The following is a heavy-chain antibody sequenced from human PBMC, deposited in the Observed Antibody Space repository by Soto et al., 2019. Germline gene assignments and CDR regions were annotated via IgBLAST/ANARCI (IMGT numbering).Heavy chain of an antibody. CDR1: GFTCSSYG. J-gene: IGHJ6*04. D-gene: IGHD3-10*01. CDR2: ISYEGSNK. V-gene: IGHV3-30*18. Sequence: QVQLVESGGGVVQPGRSLSLSCAASGFTCSSYGMHWVRQAPGKGLEWVAVISYEGSNKYYADSVKGLFTISRDNSKNTLYLQMNSLRDEDTAVYYCANDHNHLEVFGLYVWGNGTTVTVSA. CDR3: ANDHNHLEVFGLYV.